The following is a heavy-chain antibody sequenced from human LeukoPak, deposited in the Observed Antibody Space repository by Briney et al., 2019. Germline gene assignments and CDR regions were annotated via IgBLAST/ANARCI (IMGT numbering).Heavy chain of an antibody. CDR3: ARPYSGYDLLGY. CDR1: GFTFSSYE. D-gene: IGHD5-12*01. J-gene: IGHJ4*02. Sequence: GGSLRLSCAASGFTFSSYEMNWVRQAPGKGVEWVSYISSSGSTIYYADSVKGRFTISRDNAKNSLYLQMNSLRAEDTAVYYCARPYSGYDLLGYWGQGTLVTVSS. V-gene: IGHV3-48*03. CDR2: ISSSGSTI.